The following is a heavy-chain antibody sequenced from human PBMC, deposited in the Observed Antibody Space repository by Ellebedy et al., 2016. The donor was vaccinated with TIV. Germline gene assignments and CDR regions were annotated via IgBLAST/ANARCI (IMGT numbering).Heavy chain of an antibody. CDR3: ARRGGYNYVLDY. V-gene: IGHV5-51*01. CDR1: GYSFTSYW. CDR2: IYPGDSDT. D-gene: IGHD5-24*01. Sequence: GGSLRLXXKGSGYSFTSYWIGWVRQMPGKGLEWMGIIYPGDSDTRYSPSFQGQVTISADKSISTAYLQWSSLKASDTAMYYCARRGGYNYVLDYWGQGTLVTVSS. J-gene: IGHJ4*02.